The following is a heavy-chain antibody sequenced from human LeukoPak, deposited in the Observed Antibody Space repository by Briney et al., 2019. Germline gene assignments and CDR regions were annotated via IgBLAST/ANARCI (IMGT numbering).Heavy chain of an antibody. D-gene: IGHD6-6*01. J-gene: IGHJ4*02. Sequence: GESLKISCKGSGYSFTSYWIGWVRQMPGKGLEWMGIIYPGDSDTRYSPSFQGQVTISADKSISTAYLQWSSLKASDTAMYYCARNAGKAARQYYFDYWGQGTLVTVSS. V-gene: IGHV5-51*01. CDR2: IYPGDSDT. CDR3: ARNAGKAARQYYFDY. CDR1: GYSFTSYW.